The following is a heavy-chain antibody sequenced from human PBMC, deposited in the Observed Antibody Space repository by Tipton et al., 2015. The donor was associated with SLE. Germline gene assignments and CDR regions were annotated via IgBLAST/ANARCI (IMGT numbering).Heavy chain of an antibody. J-gene: IGHJ4*02. V-gene: IGHV4-39*07. CDR1: GDSVSEILHS. D-gene: IGHD3-10*01. CDR2: VYYTGST. CDR3: ARDLVRGVSGGY. Sequence: TLSLTCTVSGDSVSEILHSWAWIRQPPGKGLEWIGNVYYTGSTNYSPSLKSRVTISIDTSKNQFSLKLSSVTAADTAVYYCARDLVRGVSGGYWGQGTLVTVSS.